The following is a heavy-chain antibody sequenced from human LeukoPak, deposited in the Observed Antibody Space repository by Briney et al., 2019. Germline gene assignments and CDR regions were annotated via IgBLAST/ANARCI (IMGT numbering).Heavy chain of an antibody. J-gene: IGHJ5*02. CDR3: AKAPYYFDTKGP. CDR1: GFTSTNYP. D-gene: IGHD3-22*01. CDR2: ISGSGGST. V-gene: IGHV3-23*01. Sequence: GGSLRLSCAASGFTSTNYPMHWVRQAPGKGLEWVSAISGSGGSTYYADSVKGRFTISRDNSKNTLYLQMNSLRAEDTAVYYCAKAPYYFDTKGPWGQGTLVTVSS.